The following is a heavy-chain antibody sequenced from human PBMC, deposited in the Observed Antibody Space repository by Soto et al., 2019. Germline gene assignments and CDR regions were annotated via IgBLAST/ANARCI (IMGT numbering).Heavy chain of an antibody. D-gene: IGHD4-17*01. Sequence: GGSLRLSCAASGFTFSSYALEWVRQAPGKGLEWVAAISYDGSTKFYADSVKGRFTISRDNSKNTLYLQMNSLRAEDTAVYYCARDQAYTVITSNNCDRWGQGTRVTVSS. V-gene: IGHV3-30-3*01. CDR2: ISYDGSTK. CDR1: GFTFSSYA. J-gene: IGHJ5*02. CDR3: ARDQAYTVITSNNCDR.